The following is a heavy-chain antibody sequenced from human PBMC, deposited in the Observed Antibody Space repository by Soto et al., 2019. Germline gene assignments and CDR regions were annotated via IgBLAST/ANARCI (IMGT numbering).Heavy chain of an antibody. CDR3: AKDPNFYGDYEGCFDY. CDR2: ISGSGGST. D-gene: IGHD4-17*01. J-gene: IGHJ4*02. Sequence: GGSLRLSCAASGFTFSSYAMSWVHQAPGKGLEWVSAISGSGGSTYYADSVKGRFTISRDNSKNTLYPQMNSLRAEDTAVYYCAKDPNFYGDYEGCFDYWGQGTLVTVSS. V-gene: IGHV3-23*01. CDR1: GFTFSSYA.